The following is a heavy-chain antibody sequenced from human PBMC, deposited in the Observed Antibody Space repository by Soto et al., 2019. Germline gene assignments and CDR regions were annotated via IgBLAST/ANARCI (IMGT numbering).Heavy chain of an antibody. J-gene: IGHJ6*02. CDR1: GGSISSGDCY. CDR2: IYYSGST. Sequence: PSETLSLTCTVSGGSISSGDCYWSWIRQPPGKGLEWIGYIYYSGSTYYNPSLKSRVTISVDTSKSQFSLKLSSVTAADTAVYYCARVSTIFGVETRGMDVWGQGTTVTVSS. V-gene: IGHV4-30-4*01. D-gene: IGHD3-3*01. CDR3: ARVSTIFGVETRGMDV.